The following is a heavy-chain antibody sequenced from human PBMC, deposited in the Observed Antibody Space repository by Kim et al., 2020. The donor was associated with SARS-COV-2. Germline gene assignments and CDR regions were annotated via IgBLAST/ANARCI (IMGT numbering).Heavy chain of an antibody. J-gene: IGHJ6*02. V-gene: IGHV1-58*01. CDR2: IVVGSGNT. Sequence: SVKVSCKASGFTFTSSAVQWVRQARGQRLEWIGWIVVGSGNTNYAQKFQERVTITRDMSTSTAYMELSSLRSEDTAVYYCAADPYCSSTSCYYGGDYYYYYGMDVWGQGTTVTVSS. CDR3: AADPYCSSTSCYYGGDYYYYYGMDV. D-gene: IGHD2-2*01. CDR1: GFTFTSSA.